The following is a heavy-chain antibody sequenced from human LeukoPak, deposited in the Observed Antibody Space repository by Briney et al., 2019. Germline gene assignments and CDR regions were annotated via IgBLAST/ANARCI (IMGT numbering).Heavy chain of an antibody. Sequence: GESLKISCKGSGYSFTSYWIGWVRQMPGKGLEWMGIIYPGDSDTRYSPSFQGQVTISADKSISTAYLQWSSLKASDTDMYYCARQGSCGGDCYDLDYWGQGTLVTVSS. D-gene: IGHD2-21*02. J-gene: IGHJ4*02. V-gene: IGHV5-51*01. CDR1: GYSFTSYW. CDR3: ARQGSCGGDCYDLDY. CDR2: IYPGDSDT.